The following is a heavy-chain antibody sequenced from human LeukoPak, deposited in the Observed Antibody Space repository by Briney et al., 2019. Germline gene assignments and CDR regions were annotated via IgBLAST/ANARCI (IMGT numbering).Heavy chain of an antibody. D-gene: IGHD6-19*01. J-gene: IGHJ4*02. V-gene: IGHV3-33*06. CDR3: ANAIHSKAVALPFDY. CDR2: IWYDGSNK. Sequence: GRSLRLSCAASGFTFSSYGMHWVRQAPGKGLEWVAVIWYDGSNKYYADSVKGRFTISRDNSKNTLYLQMNSLRAEDTAVYYCANAIHSKAVALPFDYWGQGTLVTVSS. CDR1: GFTFSSYG.